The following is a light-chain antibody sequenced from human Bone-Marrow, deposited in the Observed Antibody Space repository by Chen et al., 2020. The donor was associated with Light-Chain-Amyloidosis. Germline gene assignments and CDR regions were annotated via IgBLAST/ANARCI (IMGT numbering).Light chain of an antibody. V-gene: IGLV2-14*01. CDR1: SSDIGGYNF. Sequence: QSALTQPASVSGSPGHSIAISCTGASSDIGGYNFVSWYQQHPGKAPKLILYEVSNRPSGVSSRFSGSKSGDTASLTISGLQPEDEADYYCSSYTSSSTLEFGGGTKLTVL. CDR3: SSYTSSSTLE. CDR2: EVS. J-gene: IGLJ3*02.